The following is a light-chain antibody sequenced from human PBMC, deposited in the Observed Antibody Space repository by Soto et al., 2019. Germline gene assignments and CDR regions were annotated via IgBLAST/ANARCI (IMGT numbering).Light chain of an antibody. CDR3: KQRSNWPL. J-gene: IGKJ4*01. Sequence: EIVLTQSPATLSLSPGERATLSCRASQSVSSYLAWYQQKPGQAPRLLIYDASSRATGIPARFSGSGSGTDFALTISSLEPEDFAVYYCKQRSNWPLVGGGTKVEIK. CDR2: DAS. V-gene: IGKV3-11*01. CDR1: QSVSSY.